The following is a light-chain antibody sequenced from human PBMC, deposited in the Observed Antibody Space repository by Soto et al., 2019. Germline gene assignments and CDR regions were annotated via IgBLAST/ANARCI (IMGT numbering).Light chain of an antibody. CDR3: SSYAGSNNFPYV. CDR1: SSDVGGYNY. V-gene: IGLV2-8*01. J-gene: IGLJ1*01. Sequence: QSVLTQPPSASGSPGQSVTISCTGTSSDVGGYNYVSWYQQHPGKAPRIMVYEVSKRPSGVPDRFSGSKSGNTASLTVSGLQAEDEADYYCSSYAGSNNFPYVFGTGTKLT. CDR2: EVS.